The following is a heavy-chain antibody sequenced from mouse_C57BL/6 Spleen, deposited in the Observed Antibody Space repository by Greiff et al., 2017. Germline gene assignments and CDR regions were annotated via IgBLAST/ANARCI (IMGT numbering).Heavy chain of an antibody. CDR2: FTMYSDAT. CDR3: ARGLRGFDY. J-gene: IGHJ2*01. V-gene: IGHV1-49*01. CDR1: GYTFTSYW. D-gene: IGHD3-1*01. Sequence: LQQPGAELVKPGASVKLSCKASGYTFTSYWMHWVKQRPGHGLEWIGSFTMYSDATEYSENFKGKATLTANTSSSTAYMELSSLTSEDSAVYYCARGLRGFDYWGQGTTLTVSS.